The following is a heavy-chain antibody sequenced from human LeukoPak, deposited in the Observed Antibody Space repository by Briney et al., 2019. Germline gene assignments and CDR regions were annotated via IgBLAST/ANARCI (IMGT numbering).Heavy chain of an antibody. J-gene: IGHJ4*02. CDR2: ISHSGST. CDR3: ARAGTGDFWSGYLDY. Sequence: KPSETLSLTCTVSGGSISSYYWTWIRQPPGTGLEWIGYISHSGSTYYNPSLKSPVTISVDRSKNQFSLKLSSVTAADTAVYYCARAGTGDFWSGYLDYWGQGTLVSVSS. V-gene: IGHV4-59*12. CDR1: GGSISSYY. D-gene: IGHD3-3*01.